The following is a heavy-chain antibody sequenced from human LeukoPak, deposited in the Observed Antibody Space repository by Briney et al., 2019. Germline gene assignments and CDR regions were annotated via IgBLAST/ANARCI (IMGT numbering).Heavy chain of an antibody. V-gene: IGHV4-59*08. CDR2: IYYSGST. Sequence: PSETLSLTCTVSGGSISSYYWSWIRQPPGKGLEWIGYIYYSGSTNYNPSLKSRVTISVDTSKNQFSLKLSPVTAADTAAYYCARVLRAVALNWFDPWGQGTLVTVSS. CDR1: GGSISSYY. J-gene: IGHJ5*02. D-gene: IGHD6-19*01. CDR3: ARVLRAVALNWFDP.